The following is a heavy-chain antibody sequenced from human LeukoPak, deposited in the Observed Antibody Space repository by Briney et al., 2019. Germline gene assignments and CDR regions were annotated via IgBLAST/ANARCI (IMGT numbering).Heavy chain of an antibody. V-gene: IGHV1-18*01. J-gene: IGHJ4*02. D-gene: IGHD3-22*01. CDR1: GYSFTNTG. CDR3: ARDRRVYSSGWMKPYGY. Sequence: ASVKVSCKASGYSFTNTGIGWVRQAPGHGLEWMGWITAYNGKTNYAQKFRDRLTMTTDTSTRTTYMELRSLRSDDTAVYYCARDRRVYSSGWMKPYGYWGQGTLVTVSS. CDR2: ITAYNGKT.